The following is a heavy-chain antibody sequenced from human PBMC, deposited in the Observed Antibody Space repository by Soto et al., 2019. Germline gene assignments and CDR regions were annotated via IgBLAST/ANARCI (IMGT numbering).Heavy chain of an antibody. CDR2: IIPMFGTA. J-gene: IGHJ6*02. CDR3: ARGVGIAADGMVYYYGMDV. D-gene: IGHD6-13*01. CDR1: GGTFSSDA. V-gene: IGHV1-69*12. Sequence: QVQLVQSGAEVKKPGSSVKVSCKASGGTFSSDAISWVRQAPGQGLEWMGGIIPMFGTANYAQKFQDKVTITADESTSTAYMGLSSLKSEDKAVYYCARGVGIAADGMVYYYGMDVWGQGTTVAVSS.